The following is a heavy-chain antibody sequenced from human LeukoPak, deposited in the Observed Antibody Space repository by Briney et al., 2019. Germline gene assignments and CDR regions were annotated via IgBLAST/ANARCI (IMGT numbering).Heavy chain of an antibody. CDR2: ISGSGGST. CDR1: GFTFSGYG. Sequence: GGSLRLSCAASGFTFSGYGMSCVRQAPGKGLEWVSAISGSGGSTYYADSVKGRFTISRDNSKNTLSLQMNSLRAEDTAVYYCAKDRGYQWELLWHFDLWGRGTLVTVSS. J-gene: IGHJ2*01. V-gene: IGHV3-23*01. D-gene: IGHD1-26*01. CDR3: AKDRGYQWELLWHFDL.